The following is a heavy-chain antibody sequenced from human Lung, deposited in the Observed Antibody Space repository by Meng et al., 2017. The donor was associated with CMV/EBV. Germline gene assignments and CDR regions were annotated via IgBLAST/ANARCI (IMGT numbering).Heavy chain of an antibody. Sequence: GESXKISCQGSGYSFASYWIGWVRQMPGKGLEWMGIIYPGDSDTRYSPSFEGQVTISADKSISTAYLQWSSLKASDTAMYYCTKSCGGDCYAQYYYSGMDVXGQGXTVTVSS. J-gene: IGHJ6*02. CDR1: GYSFASYW. D-gene: IGHD2-21*01. CDR3: TKSCGGDCYAQYYYSGMDV. V-gene: IGHV5-51*01. CDR2: IYPGDSDT.